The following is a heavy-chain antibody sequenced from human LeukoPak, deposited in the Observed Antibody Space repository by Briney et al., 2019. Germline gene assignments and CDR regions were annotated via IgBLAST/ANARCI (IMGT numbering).Heavy chain of an antibody. D-gene: IGHD2-15*01. V-gene: IGHV1-3*01. Sequence: ASVKVSCKASGYTFTSYAMHWVRQAPGQRLEWMGWINAGNGNTKYSQKFQGRVTITRDTSASTAYMELSSLRSEDTAVYYCAIATRVVVVAATRGWFDPWGQGTLVTVSS. CDR1: GYTFTSYA. CDR2: INAGNGNT. CDR3: AIATRVVVVAATRGWFDP. J-gene: IGHJ5*02.